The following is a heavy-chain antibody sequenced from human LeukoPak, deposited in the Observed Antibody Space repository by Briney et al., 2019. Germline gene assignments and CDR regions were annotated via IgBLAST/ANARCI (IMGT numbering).Heavy chain of an antibody. J-gene: IGHJ4*02. CDR3: TREYGDYYLGDY. Sequence: TGGPLRLPCAASGFTFNNYPFHWVRQPPGKGLEWVAAVSGDGVHKFYADSVKGRFTLSRDNFRSILYLQMNSLTTDDTALYYCTREYGDYYLGDYWGQGTPVTVSS. V-gene: IGHV3-30-3*01. CDR2: VSGDGVHK. CDR1: GFTFNNYP. D-gene: IGHD4-17*01.